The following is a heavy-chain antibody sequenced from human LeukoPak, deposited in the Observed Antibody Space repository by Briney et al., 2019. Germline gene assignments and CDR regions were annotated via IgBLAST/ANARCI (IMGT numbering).Heavy chain of an antibody. J-gene: IGHJ5*02. D-gene: IGHD3-22*01. Sequence: GASVKVSCKAFGYIFTTYYVHWVRQAPGQGLEEMVKINPSGGSTSYAQQFQGRVTMTRDTSTRTVYMELSSLRSDDTAVYYCARALSDSSGYPWGQGTLVTVSS. CDR2: INPSGGST. V-gene: IGHV1-46*01. CDR3: ARALSDSSGYP. CDR1: GYIFTTYY.